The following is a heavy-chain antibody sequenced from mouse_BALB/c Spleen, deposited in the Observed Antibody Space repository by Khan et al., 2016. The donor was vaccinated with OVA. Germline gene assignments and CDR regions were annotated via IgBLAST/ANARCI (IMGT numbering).Heavy chain of an antibody. CDR2: ISSGGTT. CDR1: GFTFSTYA. J-gene: IGHJ3*01. CDR3: ARAVYGRNYAWFAY. Sequence: DVMLVESGGGLVKPGGSLKLSCAASGFTFSTYAMSWVRQTPEKRLEWVASISSGGTTYYPDILKGRFTISRDNARNILFLQMGSLRSEDTAMYYCARAVYGRNYAWFAYWGQGTLVTVSA. V-gene: IGHV5-6-5*01. D-gene: IGHD1-1*01.